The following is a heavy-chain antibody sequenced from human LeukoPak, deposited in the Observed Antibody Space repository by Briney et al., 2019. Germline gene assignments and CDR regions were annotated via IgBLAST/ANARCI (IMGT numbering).Heavy chain of an antibody. CDR1: GGSFRGYY. J-gene: IGHJ4*02. Sequence: PSETLSLTCAVYGGSFRGYYWSWIRQPPGKGLEWIGEINHSGSTNYNPSLKSRVTISVDTSKNQFSLKLSSVTAADTAVYYCARGPLTNDYWGQGTLVTVSS. V-gene: IGHV4-34*01. CDR2: INHSGST. CDR3: ARGPLTNDY.